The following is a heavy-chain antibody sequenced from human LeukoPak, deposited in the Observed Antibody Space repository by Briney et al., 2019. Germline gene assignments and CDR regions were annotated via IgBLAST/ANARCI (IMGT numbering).Heavy chain of an antibody. V-gene: IGHV3-23*01. CDR2: ISGVSGDT. Sequence: PGGSLRLSCAASGFTFSSHAMSWVRQAPGEGLEWVSAISGVSGDTYDADSVKGRFTISRDNSKNTLYLQMDSLRAEDTALYYCAKDRSGGDAFDVWGQGTMVTVSS. CDR3: AKDRSGGDAFDV. J-gene: IGHJ3*01. D-gene: IGHD3-10*01. CDR1: GFTFSSHA.